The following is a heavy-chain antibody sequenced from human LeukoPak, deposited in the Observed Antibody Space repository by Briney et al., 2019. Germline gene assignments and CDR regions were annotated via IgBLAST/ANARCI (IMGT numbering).Heavy chain of an antibody. V-gene: IGHV3-53*01. CDR3: ARGYCSGGSCYGALNY. D-gene: IGHD2-15*01. J-gene: IGHJ4*02. CDR1: GFTVSSNY. CDR2: IYSGGST. Sequence: PGGSLRLSCAASGFTVSSNYMSWVRQAPGKGLGWVSVIYSGGSTYYADSVKGRFTISRDNSKNTLYLQMNSLRAEDTAVYYCARGYCSGGSCYGALNYWGQGTLVTVSS.